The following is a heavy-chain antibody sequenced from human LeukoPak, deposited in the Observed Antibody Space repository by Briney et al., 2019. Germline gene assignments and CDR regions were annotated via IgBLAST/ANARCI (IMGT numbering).Heavy chain of an antibody. CDR2: IYTGGGR. D-gene: IGHD3-22*01. J-gene: IGHJ3*02. CDR1: GFTVSSYY. Sequence: GGSLRLSCAASGFTVSSYYMNWVRQAPGKELEWVSVIYTGGGRYYADSVRGRFTISRDTSKNMVFLQMNSLRAEDTAVYYCARRRIITHDAFDIWGQGTMVTVSS. V-gene: IGHV3-53*01. CDR3: ARRRIITHDAFDI.